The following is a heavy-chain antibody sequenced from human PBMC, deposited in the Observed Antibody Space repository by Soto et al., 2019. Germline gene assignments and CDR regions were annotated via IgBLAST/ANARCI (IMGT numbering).Heavy chain of an antibody. J-gene: IGHJ4*02. D-gene: IGHD3-3*01. CDR3: ARRDTSGFLRYFDN. Sequence: QMQLVQSGAEVKKPGSSVKVSCKASGGTLSSFINYPINWVRQAPGQGLEWMGGTVPNVGTVNYAQKFQGRVTITEDKSTGTAYMELSSLRSEDTALYYCARRDTSGFLRYFDNWGQGTLVTVSS. V-gene: IGHV1-69*06. CDR2: TVPNVGTV. CDR1: GGTLSSFINYP.